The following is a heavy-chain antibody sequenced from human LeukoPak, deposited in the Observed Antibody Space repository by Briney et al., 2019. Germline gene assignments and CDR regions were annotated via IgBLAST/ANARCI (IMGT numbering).Heavy chain of an antibody. D-gene: IGHD2-8*01. CDR2: TSDDGSKK. J-gene: IGHJ4*02. V-gene: IGHV3-30*04. Sequence: GGSLRLSCAASGFTFSTFATHWVRQAPGKGLEWVAVTSDDGSKKYFADSVKGRFTISRDNSKSTLYLQMNSLRDEDSAVYYCASGDTNGYFDYCFDYWGQGTLVTVSS. CDR1: GFTFSTFA. CDR3: ASGDTNGYFDYCFDY.